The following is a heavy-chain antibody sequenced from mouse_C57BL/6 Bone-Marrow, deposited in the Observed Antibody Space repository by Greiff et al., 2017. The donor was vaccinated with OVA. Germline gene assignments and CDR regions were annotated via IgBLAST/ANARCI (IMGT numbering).Heavy chain of an antibody. J-gene: IGHJ3*01. CDR1: GISITTGNYR. Sequence: EVKLMESGPGLVKPSQTVFLTCTVTGISITTGNYRWSWIRQFPGNKLEWIGYIYYSGTITYNPSLTSRTTITRDTPKNQFFLEMNSLTAEDTATYDCARDGDYGYFFAYWGQGTLVTVSA. CDR3: ARDGDYGYFFAY. CDR2: IYYSGTI. D-gene: IGHD2-2*01. V-gene: IGHV3-5*01.